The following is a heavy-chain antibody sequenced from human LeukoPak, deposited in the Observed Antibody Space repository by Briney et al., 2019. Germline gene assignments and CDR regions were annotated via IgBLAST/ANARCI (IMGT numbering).Heavy chain of an antibody. CDR3: AKDRDRGDMYCSGGSCYSGAFDY. Sequence: GGSLRLSCAASGFTFSSYSMHWVRQAPGKGLEWVAVISLDGNNKYYADSVRGRFTISRDNSKSTLYLQMNSLRAEDTAVYYCAKDRDRGDMYCSGGSCYSGAFDYWGQGTLVTVSS. CDR2: ISLDGNNK. D-gene: IGHD2-15*01. V-gene: IGHV3-30*18. J-gene: IGHJ4*02. CDR1: GFTFSSYS.